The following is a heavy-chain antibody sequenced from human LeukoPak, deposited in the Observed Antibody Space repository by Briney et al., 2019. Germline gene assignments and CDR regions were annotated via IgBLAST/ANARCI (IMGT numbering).Heavy chain of an antibody. CDR1: GYTFTSYG. V-gene: IGHV1-18*01. Sequence: ASVKVSCKASGYTFTSYGISWVRQAPGQGLEWMGWICAYNGNTNYAQKLQGRVTMTTDTSTSTAYMELRSLRSDDTAVYYCARRRVIAAAANWFDPWGQGTLVTASS. J-gene: IGHJ5*02. CDR3: ARRRVIAAAANWFDP. CDR2: ICAYNGNT. D-gene: IGHD6-13*01.